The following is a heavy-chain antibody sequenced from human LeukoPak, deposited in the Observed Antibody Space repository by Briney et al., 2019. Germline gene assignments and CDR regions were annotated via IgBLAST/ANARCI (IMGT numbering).Heavy chain of an antibody. CDR2: TYYRSKWYN. J-gene: IGHJ4*02. CDR3: ARDLTYYVILTGFQN. D-gene: IGHD3-9*01. Sequence: SQTLSLTCAISGDSVSSNSVAWNWIRQSPSRGLEWLGRTYYRSKWYNDYAVSVNSRITINPDTSTNQFSLQLDSVTPEDTAVYYCARDLTYYVILTGFQNWGQGTLVTVSS. CDR1: GDSVSSNSVA. V-gene: IGHV6-1*01.